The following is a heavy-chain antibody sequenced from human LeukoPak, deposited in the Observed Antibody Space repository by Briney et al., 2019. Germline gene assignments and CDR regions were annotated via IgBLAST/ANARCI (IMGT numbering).Heavy chain of an antibody. CDR2: IYHSGSA. D-gene: IGHD4-17*01. CDR3: ARGGDYGDYFVY. Sequence: SETLSLTCSVFGWSLSRGGYYWNWIRQQPGQGLEWLRYIYHSGSARYNPSFNSRLNMSVDMSRNQFSLNLSSGTPADTAVYYCARGGDYGDYFVYGGQGTLVSVSS. CDR1: GWSLSRGGYY. V-gene: IGHV4-31*03. J-gene: IGHJ4*02.